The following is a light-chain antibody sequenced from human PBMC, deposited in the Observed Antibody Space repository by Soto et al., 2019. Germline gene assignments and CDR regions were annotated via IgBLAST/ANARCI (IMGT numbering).Light chain of an antibody. CDR1: QSVSSY. Sequence: EIVLTQSPATLSLSPGERATLSCRASQSVSSYLAWYQQRPGQAPRLLIYGASNRATGIPARFSGSGSGTDFTLIISSLEAEDFAVYYCQQRTDLPMTFGQGTRLEIK. CDR2: GAS. CDR3: QQRTDLPMT. V-gene: IGKV3-11*01. J-gene: IGKJ5*01.